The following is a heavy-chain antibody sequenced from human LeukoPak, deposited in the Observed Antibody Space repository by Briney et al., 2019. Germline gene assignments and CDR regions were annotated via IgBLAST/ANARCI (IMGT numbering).Heavy chain of an antibody. Sequence: GGSLRLSCAASGFTFSSYAMSWVRQAPGKGLEWVSAISGSGGSTYYADSVKGRFTISRDNSKNTLYLQMNSLRAEDTAVYYCAKEEVGFTYYYYGMDVWGQGTTVTVSS. J-gene: IGHJ6*02. CDR2: ISGSGGST. D-gene: IGHD1-26*01. V-gene: IGHV3-23*01. CDR3: AKEEVGFTYYYYGMDV. CDR1: GFTFSSYA.